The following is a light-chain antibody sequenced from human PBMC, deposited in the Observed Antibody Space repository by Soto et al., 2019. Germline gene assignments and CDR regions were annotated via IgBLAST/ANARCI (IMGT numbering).Light chain of an antibody. Sequence: EIVMTQSPVTLSVSPGERATLSCRASQSISNHLAWYQQKPGQPPRLLIYGASTRATGIPARFSGSGSGTEFTLTISSLQSEDFAVYYCQQYNNWPPWTFGQGTKLEIK. CDR3: QQYNNWPPWT. CDR1: QSISNH. J-gene: IGKJ2*02. CDR2: GAS. V-gene: IGKV3-15*01.